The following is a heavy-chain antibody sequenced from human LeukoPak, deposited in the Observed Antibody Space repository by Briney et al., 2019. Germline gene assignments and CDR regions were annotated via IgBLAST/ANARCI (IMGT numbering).Heavy chain of an antibody. Sequence: GGSLRLSCAASGFPFSSYAMYWVRQAPWEGLVWVSRVHGDGNNIGYADFVEGRFTISRDNAKNTLYLEMSSLRREDTAVYYCARARVGDPTDYWGQGTLVTVSS. V-gene: IGHV3-74*01. CDR1: GFPFSSYA. D-gene: IGHD1-26*01. J-gene: IGHJ4*02. CDR2: VHGDGNNI. CDR3: ARARVGDPTDY.